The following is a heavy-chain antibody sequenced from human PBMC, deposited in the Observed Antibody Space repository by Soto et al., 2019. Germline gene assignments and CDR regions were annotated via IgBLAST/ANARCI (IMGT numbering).Heavy chain of an antibody. J-gene: IGHJ5*02. V-gene: IGHV2-5*02. D-gene: IGHD4-17*01. Sequence: QITLKESGPALVKPTQTLTLTCTFSGFSLTRGVGVAWIRQPPGKAVEWLALIYWDDDKRYSSSLKSRLTITKDTSKNQVVLIMTNMDPVDTATYYCAHKPLTTTGAFDPWGQGTLVTVSS. CDR3: AHKPLTTTGAFDP. CDR1: GFSLTRGVG. CDR2: IYWDDDK.